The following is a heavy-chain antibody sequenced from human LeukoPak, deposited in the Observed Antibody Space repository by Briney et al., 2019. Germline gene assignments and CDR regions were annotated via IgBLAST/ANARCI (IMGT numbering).Heavy chain of an antibody. J-gene: IGHJ2*01. Sequence: SETLSLTCTVSGGSISSYYWSWIRQPPGKGLEWIGYIYYSGSTNYNPSLKSRVTISVDTSKNQFSLKLSSVTAADTAVYYCARHSVTSRWYFDLWGRGTLVTVSS. V-gene: IGHV4-59*08. CDR3: ARHSVTSRWYFDL. CDR2: IYYSGST. D-gene: IGHD4-4*01. CDR1: GGSISSYY.